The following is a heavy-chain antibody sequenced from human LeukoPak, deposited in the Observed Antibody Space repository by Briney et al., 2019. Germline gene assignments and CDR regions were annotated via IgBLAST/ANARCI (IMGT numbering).Heavy chain of an antibody. CDR2: INPNSGGT. Sequence: GASVKVSGKASGYTFTGYYMHWVRQAPGQGLEWMGRINPNSGGTNYAQKFQGRVTMTRDTSISTAYMELSRLRSDDTAVYYCARFKVYSSEKYYFDYWGQGTLVTVSS. J-gene: IGHJ4*02. CDR1: GYTFTGYY. CDR3: ARFKVYSSEKYYFDY. V-gene: IGHV1-2*06. D-gene: IGHD6-25*01.